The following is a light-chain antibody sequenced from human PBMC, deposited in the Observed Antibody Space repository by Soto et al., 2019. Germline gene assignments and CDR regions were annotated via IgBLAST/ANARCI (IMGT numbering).Light chain of an antibody. V-gene: IGKV3-20*01. J-gene: IGKJ1*01. CDR3: QQYGSSPLT. CDR2: GAS. CDR1: QSVSSSY. Sequence: EIVLTQSPGTQSLSPGERATLSCRASQSVSSSYLAWYQQKPGQAPRLLIYGASSRATGIPDRFSGSGSGTDFTLTISRLEPEDFAVYYCQQYGSSPLTFGQGTKVDIK.